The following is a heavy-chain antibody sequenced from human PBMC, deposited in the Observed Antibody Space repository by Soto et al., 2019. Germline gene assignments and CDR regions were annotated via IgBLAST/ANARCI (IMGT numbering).Heavy chain of an antibody. J-gene: IGHJ4*02. D-gene: IGHD3-10*01. CDR2: ISETGDSL. Sequence: DVKLLESGGGLVQPGGSLRLSCAASQFTFSSFAMTWVRQAPGKGLEWVSFISETGDSLSYAASVKGRFTISRDNSKNTLYLQMSSLRAEDTAVYYCVKGGWLDYWGQGTLVTVSS. V-gene: IGHV3-23*01. CDR3: VKGGWLDY. CDR1: QFTFSSFA.